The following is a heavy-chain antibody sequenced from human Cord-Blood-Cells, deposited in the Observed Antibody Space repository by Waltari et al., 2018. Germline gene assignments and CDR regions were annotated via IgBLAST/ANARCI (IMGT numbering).Heavy chain of an antibody. V-gene: IGHV1-18*04. CDR2: ISAYNGNT. CDR1: GYTFTSYG. J-gene: IGHJ5*02. D-gene: IGHD2-2*01. CDR3: ARKVLGYCSSTSCSDWFDP. Sequence: QVQLVQSGAEVKKPGASVKVSCKASGYTFTSYGISWVRQAPGQGLEWMGWISAYNGNTNYAQKLQGRVTMTTDTSTNPAYMELRSLRSDDTAVYYCARKVLGYCSSTSCSDWFDPWGQGTLVTVSS.